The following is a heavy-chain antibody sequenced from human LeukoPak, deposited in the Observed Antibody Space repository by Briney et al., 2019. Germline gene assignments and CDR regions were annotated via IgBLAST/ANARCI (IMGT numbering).Heavy chain of an antibody. CDR1: GFTFSAYW. Sequence: GGSLRLSCAASGFTFSAYWMHWVRQAPGKGLVWVSRINTDGSSPTYAASVKGRFTISRDNAKNSLYLQMNSLRAEDMALYYCAKVHLRFLEWSRGAFDIWGQGTMVTVSS. CDR2: INTDGSSP. V-gene: IGHV3-74*01. D-gene: IGHD3-3*01. J-gene: IGHJ3*02. CDR3: AKVHLRFLEWSRGAFDI.